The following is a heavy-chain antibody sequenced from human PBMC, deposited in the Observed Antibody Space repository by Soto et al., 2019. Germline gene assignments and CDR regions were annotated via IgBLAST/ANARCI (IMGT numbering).Heavy chain of an antibody. CDR2: IYYSGNT. D-gene: IGHD3-22*01. V-gene: IGHV4-61*01. J-gene: IGHJ4*02. Sequence: SETLSLTCTVSGGSVSSGSCYWSWIRQPPGKGLEWIGYIYYSGNTNYNPSLKSRLTISVDTAKNQFSLKLISVTAADTAVYYCARMGYYYDSSGYYFLFDYWGQGTLVTVSS. CDR3: ARMGYYYDSSGYYFLFDY. CDR1: GGSVSSGSCY.